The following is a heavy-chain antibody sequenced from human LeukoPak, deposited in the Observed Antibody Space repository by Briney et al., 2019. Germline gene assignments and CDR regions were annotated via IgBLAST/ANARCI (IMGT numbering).Heavy chain of an antibody. V-gene: IGHV4-38-2*02. Sequence: SETLSLTCTVSGYSISSGYYWGWIRQPPGKGPEWIGSGSTYYNPSLKSRVTISVDTSKNQFSLKLSSVTAADTAVYYCARGLNYKQLERRFTDAFDIWGQGTMVTVSS. J-gene: IGHJ3*02. CDR1: GYSISSGYY. CDR2: SGST. D-gene: IGHD1-1*01. CDR3: ARGLNYKQLERRFTDAFDI.